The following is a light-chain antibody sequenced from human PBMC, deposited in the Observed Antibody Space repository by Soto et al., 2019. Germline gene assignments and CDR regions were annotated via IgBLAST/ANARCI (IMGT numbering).Light chain of an antibody. J-gene: IGKJ2*01. CDR3: QQSYGSLYT. Sequence: DNQMTQSPSSLSASVGDRVTITCRASQSTDIYLNWYQHKPGRAPKLLIYAASRLHSGVPSRFSGSGSGTSFTLTISSLQPEDFATYYCQQSYGSLYTFGQGTKLNIK. CDR2: AAS. CDR1: QSTDIY. V-gene: IGKV1-39*01.